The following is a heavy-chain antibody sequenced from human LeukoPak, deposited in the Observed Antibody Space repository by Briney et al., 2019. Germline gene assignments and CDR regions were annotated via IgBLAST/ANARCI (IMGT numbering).Heavy chain of an antibody. J-gene: IGHJ5*02. V-gene: IGHV3-7*01. CDR3: ARRGSGWPLGWFDP. Sequence: GGSLRLSCAASGFTFSSYWMSWVRQAPGKGLEWVANIKQDGSEKYYVDSVKGRFTISRDNAKNSLYLQMNSLRAEDTAVYYCARRGSGWPLGWFDPRGRGTLVTGSS. CDR1: GFTFSSYW. D-gene: IGHD6-19*01. CDR2: IKQDGSEK.